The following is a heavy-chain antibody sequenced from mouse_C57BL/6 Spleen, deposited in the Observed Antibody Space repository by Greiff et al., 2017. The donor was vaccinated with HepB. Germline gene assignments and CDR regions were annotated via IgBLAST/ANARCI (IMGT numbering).Heavy chain of an antibody. J-gene: IGHJ1*03. CDR1: GYAFTNYL. D-gene: IGHD2-4*01. V-gene: IGHV1-54*01. Sequence: QVQLQQSGAELVRPGTSVKVSCKASGYAFTNYLIEWVKQRPGQGLEWIGVINPGSGGTNYNEKFKGKATLTADKSSSTAYMQLSSLTSEDSAVYFCARYDYGSYWYFDVWGTGTTVTVSA. CDR3: ARYDYGSYWYFDV. CDR2: INPGSGGT.